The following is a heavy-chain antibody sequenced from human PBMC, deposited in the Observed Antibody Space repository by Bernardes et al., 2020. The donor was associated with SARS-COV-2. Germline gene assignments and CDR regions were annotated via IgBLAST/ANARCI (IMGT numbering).Heavy chain of an antibody. CDR2: IYTTGST. J-gene: IGHJ4*02. CDR3: ARHGYSSGWGDY. Sequence: SETLSLTCSVSGGSISSGSYFWTWIRQPGGKGLEYIGRIYTTGSTNYNPALKSRVTISADTSKNQFSLKLSSVTAADTAVYYCARHGYSSGWGDYWGQGTLVTVSS. V-gene: IGHV4-61*02. D-gene: IGHD6-19*01. CDR1: GGSISSGSYF.